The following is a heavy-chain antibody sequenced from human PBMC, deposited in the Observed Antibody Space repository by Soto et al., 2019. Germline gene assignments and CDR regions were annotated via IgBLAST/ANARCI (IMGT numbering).Heavy chain of an antibody. V-gene: IGHV4-59*01. J-gene: IGHJ4*02. D-gene: IGHD6-13*01. Sequence: SETLSLTCTVSGGSISSYYWSWIRQPPGKGLEWIGYIYYSGSTNYNPSLKSRVTISVDTSKNQFSLKLSSVTAADTAVYYCARGGSSWFFDYWGQGTLVTVSS. CDR2: IYYSGST. CDR3: ARGGSSWFFDY. CDR1: GGSISSYY.